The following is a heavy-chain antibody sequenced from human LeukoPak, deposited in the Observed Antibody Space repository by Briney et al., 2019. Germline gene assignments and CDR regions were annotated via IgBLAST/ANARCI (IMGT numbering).Heavy chain of an antibody. J-gene: IGHJ4*02. CDR2: MNPVSGKA. D-gene: IGHD1/OR15-1a*01. CDR1: GYTFTNFD. V-gene: IGHV1-8*01. Sequence: ASVKVSCKASGYTFTNFDINWVRQAPGQGLEWMGWMNPVSGKAGSAQKFQGRVTLTRDTSTSTAYMEVSSLRFDDTAFYYCARAPMGTAPLYWGQGTLVTVSS. CDR3: ARAPMGTAPLY.